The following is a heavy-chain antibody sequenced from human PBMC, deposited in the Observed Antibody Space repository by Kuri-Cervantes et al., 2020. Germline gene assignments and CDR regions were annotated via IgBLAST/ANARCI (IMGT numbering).Heavy chain of an antibody. CDR1: GGSISSYY. Sequence: SETLSLTCTVSGGSISSYYWSWIRQPPGKGLEWIGYIYYSGSTNYNPSLKSRVTISVDTSKNQFSLKLSPVTAADTAVYYCARVFRTRPEYYFDYWGQGTLVTVSS. CDR2: IYYSGST. CDR3: ARVFRTRPEYYFDY. J-gene: IGHJ4*02. D-gene: IGHD1-14*01. V-gene: IGHV4-59*08.